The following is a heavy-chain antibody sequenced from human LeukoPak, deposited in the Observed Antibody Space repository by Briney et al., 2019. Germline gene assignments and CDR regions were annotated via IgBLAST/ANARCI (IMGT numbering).Heavy chain of an antibody. V-gene: IGHV1-46*01. Sequence: ASVTVSCKASRYTFTSYYMHWVRQAPGQGLEWMGIINPSGGSTSYAQKFQGRVTMTRDTSTSTVYMELSSLRSEDTAVYYCARDSRHIVVVTATSTLDYWGQGTLVTVSS. D-gene: IGHD2-21*02. CDR3: ARDSRHIVVVTATSTLDY. CDR1: RYTFTSYY. CDR2: INPSGGST. J-gene: IGHJ4*02.